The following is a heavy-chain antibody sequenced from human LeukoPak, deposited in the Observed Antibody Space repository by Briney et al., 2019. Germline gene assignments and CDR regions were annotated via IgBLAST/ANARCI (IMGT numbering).Heavy chain of an antibody. Sequence: PSETLSLTCAVYGGSFSGYYWSWIRQPPGKGLEWIGEINHSGSTYYNPSLKSRVTISVDTSKNQFSLKLSSVTAADTAVYYCARGLYGGSWLSVYYYYGMDVWGQGTTVTVSS. D-gene: IGHD2-15*01. V-gene: IGHV4-34*01. CDR2: INHSGST. J-gene: IGHJ6*02. CDR1: GGSFSGYY. CDR3: ARGLYGGSWLSVYYYYGMDV.